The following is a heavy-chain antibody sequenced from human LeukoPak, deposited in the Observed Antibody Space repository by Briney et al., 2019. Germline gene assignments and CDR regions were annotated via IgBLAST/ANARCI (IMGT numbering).Heavy chain of an antibody. CDR2: INPNSGGT. J-gene: IGHJ4*02. CDR3: ARDKELIEYCNGGICYSGLNY. Sequence: ASVTVSCKASGYTFTDYYMHWVRQAPGQGLEWMGWINPNSGGTNYAQKFQGRVTMTRDTSISTAYMELGRLRSDDTAVYYCARDKELIEYCNGGICYSGLNYWGQGTLVTVSS. D-gene: IGHD2-15*01. V-gene: IGHV1-2*02. CDR1: GYTFTDYY.